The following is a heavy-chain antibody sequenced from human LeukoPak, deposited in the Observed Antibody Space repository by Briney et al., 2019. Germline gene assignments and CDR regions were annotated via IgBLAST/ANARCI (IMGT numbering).Heavy chain of an antibody. D-gene: IGHD3-10*01. CDR2: IYDSGST. Sequence: PSETLSLTCTVSGGSIRSSYYYWGWIRQPPGKGLEWIGSIYDSGSTYYNPSLKSRVTISVDTSKNQFSLKLSSVTAADTAMYYCARDARGSSYMDVWGQGATVTVSS. V-gene: IGHV4-39*07. CDR3: ARDARGSSYMDV. J-gene: IGHJ6*02. CDR1: GGSIRSSYYY.